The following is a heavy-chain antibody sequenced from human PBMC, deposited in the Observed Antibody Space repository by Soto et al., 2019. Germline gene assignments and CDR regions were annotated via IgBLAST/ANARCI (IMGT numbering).Heavy chain of an antibody. CDR2: ISYDGSIK. V-gene: IGHV3-30*18. CDR1: GFTFSSYG. Sequence: QVQLVESGGGVVQPGRSLRLSCAASGFTFSSYGMHWVRQAPGKGLEWVAVISYDGSIKYFADSVKGRLTISRDNSKNTVYLQMNSLRVEDTAVYYCAKSAHCSGGNCYWYFDLWGRGTLVTVSS. D-gene: IGHD2-15*01. J-gene: IGHJ2*01. CDR3: AKSAHCSGGNCYWYFDL.